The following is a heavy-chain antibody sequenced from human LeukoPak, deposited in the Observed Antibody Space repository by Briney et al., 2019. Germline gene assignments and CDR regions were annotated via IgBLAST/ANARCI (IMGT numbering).Heavy chain of an antibody. CDR2: INPSGGST. V-gene: IGHV1-46*01. D-gene: IGHD3-10*01. J-gene: IGHJ4*02. CDR3: ARDMGYYGSGSYQSLDYFDY. CDR1: GYTFTSYY. Sequence: ASVKVSCKASGYTFTSYYMHWVRQAPGQGLEWMEIINPSGGSTSYAQKFQGRVTMTRDTSTSTVYMELSSLRSEDTAVYYCARDMGYYGSGSYQSLDYFDYWGQGTLVTVSS.